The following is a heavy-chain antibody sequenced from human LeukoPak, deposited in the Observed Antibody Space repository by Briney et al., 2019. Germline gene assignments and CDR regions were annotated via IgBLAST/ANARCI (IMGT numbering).Heavy chain of an antibody. CDR3: ARDGCSSTSCYGLAFDI. J-gene: IGHJ3*02. CDR1: GGSISSYY. CDR2: IYTSGST. V-gene: IGHV4-4*07. Sequence: PSETLSLTCTVSGGSISSYYWSWIRQPAGKGLEWIGRIYTSGSTNYNPSLKSRVTMSVDTSKNQFSLKLSSVTAADTAVYYCARDGCSSTSCYGLAFDIWGQGTMVTVSS. D-gene: IGHD2-2*01.